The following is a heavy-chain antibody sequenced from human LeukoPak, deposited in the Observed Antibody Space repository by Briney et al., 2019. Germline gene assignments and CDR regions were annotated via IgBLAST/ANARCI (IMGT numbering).Heavy chain of an antibody. CDR1: GFTFSSYG. D-gene: IGHD3-22*01. CDR3: ARDHTYYYDSSGYLGY. J-gene: IGHJ4*02. Sequence: GGSLRLSCAASGFTFSSYGMHWVRQAPGKGLEWVAFIRFDGSIKYYADSVKGRFTISRDNSKNTLYLQMNSLRAEDTAVYHCARDHTYYYDSSGYLGYWGQGTLVTVSS. V-gene: IGHV3-30*02. CDR2: IRFDGSIK.